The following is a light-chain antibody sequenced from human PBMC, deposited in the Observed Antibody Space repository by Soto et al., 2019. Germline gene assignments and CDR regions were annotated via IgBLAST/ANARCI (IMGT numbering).Light chain of an antibody. CDR3: LQYFEWPAMT. V-gene: IGKV3-15*01. Sequence: EVVMTQSPATLSVSPGERATLACRASETVATHLGWYQQKPGQAPRLLISGASTRAAGSSDRFRGSGSGTEYTVNISSRRSEGSVIYYWLQYFEWPAMTFGKGTKV. J-gene: IGKJ1*01. CDR1: ETVATH. CDR2: GAS.